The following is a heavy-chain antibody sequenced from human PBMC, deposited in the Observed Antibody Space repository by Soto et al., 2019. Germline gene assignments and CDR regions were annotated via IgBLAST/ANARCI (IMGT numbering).Heavy chain of an antibody. D-gene: IGHD7-27*01. CDR3: ARGPSGDKVHY. CDR1: GGSFSCHY. Sequence: ASETLSLTCAVYGGSFSCHYWTWIRQPPGTGLEWIGEINHSGTTNSNPSLKSQVTISVDTSKNQFSLTLTSVTAADTAVYYCARGPSGDKVHYWGQGALVTVSS. J-gene: IGHJ4*02. CDR2: INHSGTT. V-gene: IGHV4-34*01.